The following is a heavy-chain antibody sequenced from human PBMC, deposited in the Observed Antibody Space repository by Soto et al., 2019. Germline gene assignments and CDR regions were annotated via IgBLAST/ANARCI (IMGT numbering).Heavy chain of an antibody. CDR1: GYSFTDYH. CDR2: INPKSGGT. D-gene: IGHD2-8*01. CDR3: ARGDSTDCSNGVCSFFYNHDMDV. Sequence: GASVEVSCKXSGYSFTDYHIHWVRQASGQGLEWLGRINPKSGGTSTAQKFQGWVTMTTDTSISTASMELTRLTSDDTAIYYCARGDSTDCSNGVCSFFYNHDMDVWGQGTTVTVSS. J-gene: IGHJ6*02. V-gene: IGHV1-2*04.